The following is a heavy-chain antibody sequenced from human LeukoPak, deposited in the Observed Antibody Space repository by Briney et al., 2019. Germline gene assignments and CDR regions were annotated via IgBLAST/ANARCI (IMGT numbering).Heavy chain of an antibody. CDR2: IRSKANSYAT. V-gene: IGHV3-73*01. D-gene: IGHD3-3*01. Sequence: TGGSLRLSCAASGFTFSGSAMHWVRQASGKGLEWVGRIRSKANSYATAYAASVKGRFTISRDDSKNTAYLQMNSLKTEDTAVYYCTSGALEWEEAAFDIWGQGTMVTVSS. CDR1: GFTFSGSA. J-gene: IGHJ3*02. CDR3: TSGALEWEEAAFDI.